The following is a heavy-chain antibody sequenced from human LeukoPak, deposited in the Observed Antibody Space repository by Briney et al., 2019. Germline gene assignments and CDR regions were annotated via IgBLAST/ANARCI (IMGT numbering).Heavy chain of an antibody. CDR1: GFTFGDYA. CDR3: TRSAVAGAIDY. CDR2: IRSKAYGGTT. V-gene: IGHV3-49*04. D-gene: IGHD6-19*01. J-gene: IGHJ4*02. Sequence: PGRSLRLSCTASGFTFGDYAMNWVRQAPGKGLEWVGYIRSKAYGGTTEYAASVKGRFTISRDDSKSIAYLQMNSLKTEDTAVYYCTRSAVAGAIDYWGQGTLVTVSS.